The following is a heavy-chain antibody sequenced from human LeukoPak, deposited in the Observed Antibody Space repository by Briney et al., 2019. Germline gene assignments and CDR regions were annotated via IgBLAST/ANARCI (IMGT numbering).Heavy chain of an antibody. CDR2: INPNSGGT. J-gene: IGHJ4*02. CDR1: GYTFTGYY. CDR3: AREGIDYGDYPFDY. Sequence: ASVKVSCKASGYTFTGYYMHWVRRAPGQGLEWMGWINPNSGGTNYAQKFQGRVTMTRDTSISTAYMELSRLRSDDTAVYYCAREGIDYGDYPFDYWGQGTLVTVSS. V-gene: IGHV1-2*02. D-gene: IGHD4-17*01.